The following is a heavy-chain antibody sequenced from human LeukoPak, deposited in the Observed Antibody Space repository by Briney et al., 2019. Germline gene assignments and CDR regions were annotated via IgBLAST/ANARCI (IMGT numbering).Heavy chain of an antibody. D-gene: IGHD2/OR15-2a*01. CDR3: ARIRLWRPDAFDI. Sequence: ASVKVSCKAAGYTFTSYGISWVRQAPGQGLEWMGWISAYNGNTNYAQKLQGRVTMTTDRSTSTAYMELRSLGSGDAAVYYCARIRLWRPDAFDIWGQGTMVTVSS. V-gene: IGHV1-18*01. CDR1: GYTFTSYG. J-gene: IGHJ3*02. CDR2: ISAYNGNT.